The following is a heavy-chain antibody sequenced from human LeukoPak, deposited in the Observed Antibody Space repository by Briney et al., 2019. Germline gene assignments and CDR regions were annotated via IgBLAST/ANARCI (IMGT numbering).Heavy chain of an antibody. J-gene: IGHJ4*02. V-gene: IGHV3-74*01. D-gene: IGHD4-17*01. CDR3: AKDKLGGHYGDYYFDY. CDR1: GFTFSTYW. CDR2: INSDGSSR. Sequence: PGGSLRLSCATSGFTFSTYWMHWVRQAPGKGLVWVSRINSDGSSRTYADSVKGRFTISRDNAKNTLYLQMNSLRTEDTALYYCAKDKLGGHYGDYYFDYWGQGTLVTVSS.